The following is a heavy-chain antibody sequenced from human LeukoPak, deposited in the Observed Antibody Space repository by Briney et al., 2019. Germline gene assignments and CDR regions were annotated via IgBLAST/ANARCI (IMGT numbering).Heavy chain of an antibody. Sequence: PSGTLSLTCAVSGYSISSGYYWGWIRQPPGKGLEWIGSTYHSGSTYYNPSLKSRVTISVDTSKNQFSLKLSSVTAADTAVYYCARVWGNYDYVWGSYRYTPFDYWGQGTLVTVSS. CDR2: TYHSGST. CDR1: GYSISSGYY. V-gene: IGHV4-38-2*01. D-gene: IGHD3-16*02. J-gene: IGHJ4*02. CDR3: ARVWGNYDYVWGSYRYTPFDY.